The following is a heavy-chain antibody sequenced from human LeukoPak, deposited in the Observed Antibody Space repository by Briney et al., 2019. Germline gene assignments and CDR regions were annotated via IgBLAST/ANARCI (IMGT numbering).Heavy chain of an antibody. CDR3: ARGVGGNARWRNFDWSKKIPMRDYFDY. J-gene: IGHJ4*02. CDR1: GGTFSGYG. V-gene: IGHV1-2*02. Sequence: ASVKVSCKASGGTFSGYGISWVRQAPGQGLEWMGWINPNSGGTNYAQKFQGRVTMTRDTSITTAYMDLSRLRSDDTAVYYCARGVGGNARWRNFDWSKKIPMRDYFDYWGQGTLVTVSS. D-gene: IGHD3-9*01. CDR2: INPNSGGT.